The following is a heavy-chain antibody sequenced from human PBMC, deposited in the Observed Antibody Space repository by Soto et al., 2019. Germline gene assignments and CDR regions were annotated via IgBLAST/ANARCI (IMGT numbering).Heavy chain of an antibody. V-gene: IGHV3-66*01. Sequence: EVQLLESGGGLVQPGGSLRLSCAVSGFTVSSLYMTWVRQAPGKGLQRVAVISSGGSTYYADSVKGRFTISRDKSKNTLYLEMNSLRAEDTAVYYCAIDTIGGAYDFLHGGKGTLVSVSS. CDR1: GFTVSSLY. CDR2: ISSGGST. J-gene: IGHJ4*02. D-gene: IGHD3-3*01. CDR3: AIDTIGGAYDFLH.